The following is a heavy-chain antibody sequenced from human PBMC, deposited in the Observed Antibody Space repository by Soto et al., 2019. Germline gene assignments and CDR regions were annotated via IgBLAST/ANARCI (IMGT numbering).Heavy chain of an antibody. Sequence: GGSLRLSCAPSCFLFRDYSMNWVRQFPGKGLEWIAYIDGGSSAIHYTDSVKGRFTISRDNARNSLYLQMNSLRDEDTAVYYCTREGSWGRGNQVTVSS. CDR2: IDGGSSAI. CDR1: CFLFRDYS. V-gene: IGHV3-48*02. CDR3: TREGS. J-gene: IGHJ4*02.